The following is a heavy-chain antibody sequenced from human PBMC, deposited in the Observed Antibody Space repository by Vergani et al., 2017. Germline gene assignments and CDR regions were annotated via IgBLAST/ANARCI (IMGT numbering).Heavy chain of an antibody. V-gene: IGHV1-69*01. CDR3: ARTSGHCSGGSCYSFDY. D-gene: IGHD2-15*01. J-gene: IGHJ4*02. CDR1: GGTFSSYA. CDR2: IIPIFGTA. Sequence: QVQLVQSGAEVKKPGSSVKVSCKASGGTFSSYAISWVRQAPGQGLEWMGGIIPIFGTANYAQKFQGRVTITADEYTSTAYMELSSLRSEDTAVYYCARTSGHCSGGSCYSFDYWGQGTLVTVSS.